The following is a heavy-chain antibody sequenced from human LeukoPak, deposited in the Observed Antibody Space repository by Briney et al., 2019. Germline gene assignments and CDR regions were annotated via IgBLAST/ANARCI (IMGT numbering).Heavy chain of an antibody. CDR1: GGSISSGSYY. CDR2: IYTSGST. CDR3: ARESMIAGSQH. Sequence: PSETLSLTCTVSGGSISSGSYYWSWIRQPAGKGLEWIGRIYTSGSTNYNPSLKSRVTISVDTSKNQFSLKLSSVPAADTAVHYCARESMIAGSQHWGQGTLVTVSS. D-gene: IGHD3-22*01. V-gene: IGHV4-61*02. J-gene: IGHJ1*01.